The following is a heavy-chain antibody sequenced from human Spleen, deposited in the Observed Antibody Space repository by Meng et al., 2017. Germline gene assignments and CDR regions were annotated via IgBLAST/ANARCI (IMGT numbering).Heavy chain of an antibody. CDR3: ARDHGSSNWFYF. CDR2: IYYSGST. CDR1: DDSISSSTYY. D-gene: IGHD2-15*01. V-gene: IGHV4-39*07. J-gene: IGHJ5*01. Sequence: SETLSLTCTVSDDSISSSTYYWGWIRQSPGKGLEWIGTIYYSGSTYYNPSLKSRVTISVDTSKTQISLNLSSVTAADTAVYHCARDHGSSNWFYFWGQGTLVTVSS.